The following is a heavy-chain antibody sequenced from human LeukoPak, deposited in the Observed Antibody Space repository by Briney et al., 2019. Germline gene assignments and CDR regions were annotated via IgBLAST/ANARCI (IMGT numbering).Heavy chain of an antibody. CDR1: GGSLISSSYY. V-gene: IGHV4-39*01. Sequence: PSETLSLTCTVSGGSLISSSYYWGWIRQPPRKGLEWIGSIYYSGSTYYNPSLKSRVTISVDTSKNQFSLKLSSVTAADTAVYYCASVLKYQLLYYFDYWGQGTLVTVSS. J-gene: IGHJ4*02. D-gene: IGHD2-2*01. CDR2: IYYSGST. CDR3: ASVLKYQLLYYFDY.